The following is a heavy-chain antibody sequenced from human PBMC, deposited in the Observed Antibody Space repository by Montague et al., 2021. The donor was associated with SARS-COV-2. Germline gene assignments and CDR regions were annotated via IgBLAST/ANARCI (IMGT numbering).Heavy chain of an antibody. D-gene: IGHD3-3*01. Sequence: SETLSLTCTVSGGSIGNGGYYWSWIRQHPGKGLEWIGSIYYSGSTYYNPSLKSRVTISVDTSKNQFSLKLRSVTAADTAVYYCARHVGGRITIFVVFPSSWFDPWGQGTLVTVSS. J-gene: IGHJ5*02. CDR3: ARHVGGRITIFVVFPSSWFDP. CDR1: GGSIGNGGYY. CDR2: IYYSGST. V-gene: IGHV4-39*01.